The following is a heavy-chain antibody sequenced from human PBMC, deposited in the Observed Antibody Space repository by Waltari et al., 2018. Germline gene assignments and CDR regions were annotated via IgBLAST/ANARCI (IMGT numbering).Heavy chain of an antibody. Sequence: QVQLQESGPGLVKPSETLSLTCTVSGASINTNYWSWIRQPPGKGLEWIGYIYYSGTTNYNPSLKSRVTISVDTSKNQFSLRLSSVTAADTAVYYCARGGWLLSRGPYYIDYWGQGSLVAVSS. CDR1: GASINTNY. J-gene: IGHJ4*02. CDR3: ARGGWLLSRGPYYIDY. V-gene: IGHV4-59*01. CDR2: IYYSGTT. D-gene: IGHD3-10*01.